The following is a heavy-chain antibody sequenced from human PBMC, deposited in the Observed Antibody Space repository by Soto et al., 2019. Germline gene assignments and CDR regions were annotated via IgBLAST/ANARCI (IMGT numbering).Heavy chain of an antibody. Sequence: GESLKISCKGSGYSFTSYWIGWVRQMPGKGLEWIGIIYPGDSDTRYSPSFQGQVTISADKSISTAYLQWSSLKASDTAMYYCARRADTATGYYYGMDVWGQGTTVTVSS. V-gene: IGHV5-51*01. CDR3: ARRADTATGYYYGMDV. J-gene: IGHJ6*02. D-gene: IGHD5-18*01. CDR1: GYSFTSYW. CDR2: IYPGDSDT.